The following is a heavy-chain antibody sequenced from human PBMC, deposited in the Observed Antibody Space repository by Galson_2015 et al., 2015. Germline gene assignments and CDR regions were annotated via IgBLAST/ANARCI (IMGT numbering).Heavy chain of an antibody. CDR3: ARASQDCSRATCPYKY. J-gene: IGHJ4*02. D-gene: IGHD2-15*01. CDR1: GGTFSSFV. Sequence: SVKVSCKASGGTFSSFVISWVRQAPGQGLEWMGGITPLFGTPNYAQKFQGRVTITADKSANTGYMEVNSLRSEDTAVYYCARASQDCSRATCPYKYWGQGTLVTVSS. CDR2: ITPLFGTP. V-gene: IGHV1-69*06.